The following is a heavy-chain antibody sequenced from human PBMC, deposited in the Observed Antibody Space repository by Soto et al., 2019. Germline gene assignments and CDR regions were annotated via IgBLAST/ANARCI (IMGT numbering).Heavy chain of an antibody. Sequence: QVQLQESGPGLVKPSQTLSLTCTVSGGSISSGGYYWSWIRQHPGKGLEWIGYIYYSGSTYYNPSLKSRVTISVDTSKNQFSLKLSSVTAAETAVYYCARVGNDYGGNPYWYFDLWGRGTLVTVSS. CDR2: IYYSGST. V-gene: IGHV4-31*03. CDR3: ARVGNDYGGNPYWYFDL. J-gene: IGHJ2*01. D-gene: IGHD4-17*01. CDR1: GGSISSGGYY.